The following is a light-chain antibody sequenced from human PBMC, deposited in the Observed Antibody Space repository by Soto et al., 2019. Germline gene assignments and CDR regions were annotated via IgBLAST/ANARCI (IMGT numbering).Light chain of an antibody. CDR1: SSDVGGYNY. CDR3: SSYTSSSISEV. V-gene: IGLV2-14*01. Sequence: QSVLTQPASVSGSPGQSITISCTGTSSDVGGYNYVSWYQQHPGKAPKLMIYEASNRPSGVSNRFSGSKSGNTASLTISGLQAEDEADYYCSSYTSSSISEVFGTGTKVTVL. CDR2: EAS. J-gene: IGLJ1*01.